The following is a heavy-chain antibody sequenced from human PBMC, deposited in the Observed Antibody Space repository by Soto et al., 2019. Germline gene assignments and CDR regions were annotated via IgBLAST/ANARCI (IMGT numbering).Heavy chain of an antibody. CDR1: GFTFSSYA. CDR2: ISGSGGVST. CDR3: SKLVGATVVSDY. J-gene: IGHJ4*02. Sequence: EVQLLESGGGLVQPGGSLRLSCVASGFTFSSYAMSWVRQAPGKGLEWVSAISGSGGVSTYYADSVKGRFTISRDNSKNTLFLQMSSLRAEDTAVYYCSKLVGATVVSDYWGQGTLVIVSS. V-gene: IGHV3-23*01. D-gene: IGHD1-26*01.